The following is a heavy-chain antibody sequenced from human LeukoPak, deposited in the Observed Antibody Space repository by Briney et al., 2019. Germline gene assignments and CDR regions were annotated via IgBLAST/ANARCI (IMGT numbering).Heavy chain of an antibody. D-gene: IGHD5-12*01. Sequence: GGSLRLSCAVSGLTFGHAWMSWVRQAPGKGLEWVGRILPGGATDYAAPVKGRFTLSRDDSKNTMYLQMNSLKTDDTAFYYCAHIAVVTPPWRLYYWGQGTLVTVSS. CDR3: AHIAVVTPPWRLYY. CDR2: ILPGGAT. CDR1: GLTFGHAW. J-gene: IGHJ4*02. V-gene: IGHV3-15*01.